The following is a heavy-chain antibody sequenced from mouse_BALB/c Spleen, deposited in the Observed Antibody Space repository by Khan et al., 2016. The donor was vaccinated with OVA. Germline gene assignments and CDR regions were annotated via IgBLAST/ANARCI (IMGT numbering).Heavy chain of an antibody. Sequence: QVQLQQSGAELAKPGASVKMSCKASGYTFTKYWMHWVKQRPGQGLEWIGYINPSTGYTEYNQKFKDKATLTAAKSSSTAYMQLRSLTSEDSAVYYCVNHGSSSAWFTYWGQGTLVTVSA. D-gene: IGHD1-1*01. CDR1: GYTFTKYW. CDR3: VNHGSSSAWFTY. J-gene: IGHJ3*01. CDR2: INPSTGYT. V-gene: IGHV1-7*01.